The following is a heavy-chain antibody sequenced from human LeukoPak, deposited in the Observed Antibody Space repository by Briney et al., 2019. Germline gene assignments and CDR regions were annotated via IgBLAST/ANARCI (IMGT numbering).Heavy chain of an antibody. J-gene: IGHJ4*02. CDR1: GFTFSIYS. D-gene: IGHD1-26*01. CDR2: ITSIGGST. V-gene: IGHV3-64D*06. CDR3: VKENSEIYYGGGGY. Sequence: GGSLRLSCSASGFTFSIYSMHWARQAPGKGLEYVSAITSIGGSTYYAEVVKGRFTISRDNYKNMLHLQMSALRAEDTAVYYCVKENSEIYYGGGGYWGQGTLVTVSS.